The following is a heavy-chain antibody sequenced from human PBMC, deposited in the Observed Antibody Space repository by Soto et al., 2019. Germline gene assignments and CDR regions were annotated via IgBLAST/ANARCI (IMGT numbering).Heavy chain of an antibody. V-gene: IGHV1-69*01. CDR3: ARDSSRITIFGTPAGMDV. Sequence: QVQLVQSGAEVKKPGSSVKVSCKASEGTFSSYAISWVRQAPGQGLEWMGGIIPIFGTANYAQKFQGRVTIAADESTSTAYMELSSLRSEDTAVYYCARDSSRITIFGTPAGMDVWGQWTTVTVSS. CDR1: EGTFSSYA. CDR2: IIPIFGTA. J-gene: IGHJ6*02. D-gene: IGHD3-3*01.